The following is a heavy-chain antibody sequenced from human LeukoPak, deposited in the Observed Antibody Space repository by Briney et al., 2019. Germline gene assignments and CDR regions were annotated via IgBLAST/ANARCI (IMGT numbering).Heavy chain of an antibody. J-gene: IGHJ4*02. D-gene: IGHD3-10*01. CDR2: IIPIFGTA. CDR1: GGTFSSYA. Sequence: GASVKVSCKASGGTFSSYAISWVRQAPGQGLDWMGGIIPIFGTANYAQKFQGRVTITAHKSTSTAYMELRRLRSEDTAVYYCARVYGSGSYYDYWGQGTLVTVSS. CDR3: ARVYGSGSYYDY. V-gene: IGHV1-69*06.